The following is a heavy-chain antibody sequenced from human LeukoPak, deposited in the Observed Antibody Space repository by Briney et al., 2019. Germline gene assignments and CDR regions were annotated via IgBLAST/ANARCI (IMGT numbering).Heavy chain of an antibody. D-gene: IGHD3-16*02. J-gene: IGHJ4*02. CDR2: IYYSGST. Sequence: SETLSLTCTVSGGSISSSSYYWGWIRQPPGKGLEWIGSIYYSGSTYYNPSLKSRVTISVDTSKNQFSLKLSSVTAADTAVYYCASLPDYDYVWGSYRYTIDYWGQGTLVTVSS. CDR1: GGSISSSSYY. V-gene: IGHV4-39*07. CDR3: ASLPDYDYVWGSYRYTIDY.